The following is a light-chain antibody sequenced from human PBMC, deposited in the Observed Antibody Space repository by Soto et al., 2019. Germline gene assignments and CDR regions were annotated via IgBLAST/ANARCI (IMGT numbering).Light chain of an antibody. J-gene: IGLJ1*01. CDR1: SSNIGSNT. V-gene: IGLV1-44*01. CDR3: AAWDDSLNGHV. Sequence: QPVLTQPPSASGTPGQRVTISCSGSSSNIGSNTVNWFQQLPGTAPKPLIYTDTQRPPGVPDRFSGSKSGTSGSLAISGLQSEDEADYYCAAWDDSLNGHVFGTGTKLTVL. CDR2: TDT.